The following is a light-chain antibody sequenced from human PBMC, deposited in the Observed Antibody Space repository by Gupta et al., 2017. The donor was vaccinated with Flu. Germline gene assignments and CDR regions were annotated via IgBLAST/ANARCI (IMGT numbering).Light chain of an antibody. CDR3: CAYAGSLAHVV. J-gene: IGLJ2*01. Sequence: QSALTQPASVSGSLGQSITISCTGASRVVGTYNLVSWYQQHSGKAPKLMIYEGSKRPSGVSDRFSGSKSGKTASLTISGLQAEDEADYYCCAYAGSLAHVVFGGGTKVTVL. V-gene: IGLV2-23*01. CDR2: EGS. CDR1: SRVVGTYNL.